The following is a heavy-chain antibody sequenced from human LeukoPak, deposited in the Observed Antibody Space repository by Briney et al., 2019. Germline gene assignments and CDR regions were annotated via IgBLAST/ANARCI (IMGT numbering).Heavy chain of an antibody. CDR1: GFTFSSYG. V-gene: IGHV3-30*18. J-gene: IGHJ4*02. Sequence: GGSLRLSCAASGFTFSSYGMHWVRQAPGKGLEWVTVISYDGSNKYYADSVKGRFTISRDNSKNTLYLQMNSLRAEDTAVYYCAKSEGYFDWLLSSDYWGQGTLVTVSS. CDR3: AKSEGYFDWLLSSDY. CDR2: ISYDGSNK. D-gene: IGHD3-9*01.